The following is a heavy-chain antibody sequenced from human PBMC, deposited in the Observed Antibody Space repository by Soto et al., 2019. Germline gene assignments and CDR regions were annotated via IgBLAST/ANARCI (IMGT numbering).Heavy chain of an antibody. Sequence: QVQLVESGGGVVQPGRSLRLSCAASGFTFSSYGMHWVRQAPGKGLEWVAVISYDGSNKYYADSVKGRFTISRDNSKHPLYLQRNSLRARDRVVNYWAKGIGPNTWTDGVGPWGRGPLVPVSS. V-gene: IGHV3-30*18. J-gene: IGHJ5*02. CDR2: ISYDGSNK. CDR3: AKGIGPNTWTDGVGP. D-gene: IGHD1-20*01. CDR1: GFTFSSYG.